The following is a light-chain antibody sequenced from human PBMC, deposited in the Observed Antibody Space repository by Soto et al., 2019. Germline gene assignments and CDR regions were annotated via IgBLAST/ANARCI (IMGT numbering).Light chain of an antibody. CDR3: CLYIGATTYV. CDR2: AVS. V-gene: IGLV2-14*01. Sequence: QSVLTQPASVSGSPGQSITISCTGTSSDVGLYDYVSWYQQHPGKAPQLMIYAVSNRPSGVSNRFSASKSGNTASLTISGLQADDEADYYCCLYIGATTYVFGTGTKVTVL. CDR1: SSDVGLYDY. J-gene: IGLJ1*01.